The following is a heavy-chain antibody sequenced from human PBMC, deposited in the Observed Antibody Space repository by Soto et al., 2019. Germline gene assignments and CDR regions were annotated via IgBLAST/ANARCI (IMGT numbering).Heavy chain of an antibody. CDR1: GGTFSSYT. J-gene: IGHJ3*02. D-gene: IGHD6-13*01. CDR2: IIPIFGTA. V-gene: IGHV1-69*12. Sequence: QVQLVQSGAEVKKPGSSVKVSCKASGGTFSSYTISWVRQAPGQGLEWMGGIIPIFGTANYAQKFKGRVTITADESTSTAYMERISLRSEDTAVYYSARVRPYAAAAPGPAFDIWGQGTMVTVSS. CDR3: ARVRPYAAAAPGPAFDI.